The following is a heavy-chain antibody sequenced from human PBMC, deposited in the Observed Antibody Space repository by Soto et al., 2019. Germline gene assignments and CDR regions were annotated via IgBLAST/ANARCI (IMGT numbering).Heavy chain of an antibody. CDR3: ARGMSSSSWYYFDY. D-gene: IGHD6-13*01. J-gene: IGHJ4*02. CDR1: GFTFSSYA. CDR2: ISYDRSNK. V-gene: IGHV3-30-3*01. Sequence: GGSMRLSCAASGFTFSSYAMHWVRQAPGKGLEWVAVISYDRSNKYYADSVKGRFTISRDNSKNTLYLQMNSLRAEDTAVYYCARGMSSSSWYYFDYWGQGTLVTVSS.